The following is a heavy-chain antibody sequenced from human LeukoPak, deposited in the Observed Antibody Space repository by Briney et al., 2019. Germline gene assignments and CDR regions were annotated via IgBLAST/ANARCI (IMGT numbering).Heavy chain of an antibody. Sequence: GGSLRLSCAASGFTFTSYSMNWVRQAPGKGLEWVSSISSSSSYIYYADSGKDRLTISRDNPKNSLYLQMNSLRAEDTAVSYCARNRGRGSYHTDYWGHGTLVTVSS. J-gene: IGHJ4*01. D-gene: IGHD3-16*01. V-gene: IGHV3-21*01. CDR1: GFTFTSYS. CDR3: ARNRGRGSYHTDY. CDR2: ISSSSSYI.